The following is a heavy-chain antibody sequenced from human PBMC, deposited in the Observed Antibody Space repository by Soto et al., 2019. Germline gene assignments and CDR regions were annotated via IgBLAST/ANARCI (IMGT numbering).Heavy chain of an antibody. Sequence: QVQLVQSGAEVKKPGASVKVSCKASGYTFTSYGISWVRQAPGQGLEWMGWIIPIFGTANYAQKFQGRVTITADESTSTAYMELSSLRSEDTAVYYCARVLGEGGYYYDSSGYYFDYWGQGTLVTVSS. CDR3: ARVLGEGGYYYDSSGYYFDY. J-gene: IGHJ4*02. CDR2: IIPIFGTA. V-gene: IGHV1-69*13. CDR1: GYTFTSYG. D-gene: IGHD3-22*01.